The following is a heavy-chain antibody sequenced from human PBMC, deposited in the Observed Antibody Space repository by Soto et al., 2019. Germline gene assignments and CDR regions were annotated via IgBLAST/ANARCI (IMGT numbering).Heavy chain of an antibody. D-gene: IGHD3-22*01. CDR2: IYYTGST. V-gene: IGHV4-30-4*08. Sequence: SETLSLTCTVSGGSFSSGDYYWCWLRQPPGKGLEWIGYIYYTGSTYYHPSLKSRVTMSVDTSKNQFSLRLSSVTAADTAVYYCARGAMVGYYDSSGYRQSQYFDYWGQGTLVTVSS. CDR1: GGSFSSGDYY. CDR3: ARGAMVGYYDSSGYRQSQYFDY. J-gene: IGHJ4*02.